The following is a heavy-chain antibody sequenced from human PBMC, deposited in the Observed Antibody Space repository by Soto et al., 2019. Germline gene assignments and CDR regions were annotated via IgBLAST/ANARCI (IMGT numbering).Heavy chain of an antibody. CDR1: GLTFGDYA. CDR2: ISGTGANA. CDR3: AVDGVPRTSFRYYYFRF. J-gene: IGHJ4*02. D-gene: IGHD1-20*01. V-gene: IGHV3-23*01. Sequence: PGGSLRLSCAASGLTFGDYAMNWVRQTPGKGLEWVSAISGTGANAYYRDSVKGRFIISRDNSKNIVYLQMNSLKAEDTALYYCAVDGVPRTSFRYYYFRFWGRGTLVTVSS.